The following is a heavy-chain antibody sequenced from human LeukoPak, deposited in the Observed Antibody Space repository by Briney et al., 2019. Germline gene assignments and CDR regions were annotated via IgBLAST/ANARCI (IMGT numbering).Heavy chain of an antibody. CDR1: GFTVSSNY. D-gene: IGHD6-19*01. CDR3: ARDPGSSGWLSN. V-gene: IGHV3-66*02. CDR2: IYSGGST. Sequence: GGSLRLSCAASGFTVSSNYMSWVRQAPGKGLEGVSVIYSGGSTYYADSVKGRFTISRDNSKNTLYLQMNSLRAEDTAVYYCARDPGSSGWLSNWGQGTLVNVSS. J-gene: IGHJ4*02.